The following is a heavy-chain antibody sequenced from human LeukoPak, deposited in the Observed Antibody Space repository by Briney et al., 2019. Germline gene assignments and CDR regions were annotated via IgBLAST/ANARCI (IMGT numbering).Heavy chain of an antibody. J-gene: IGHJ4*02. V-gene: IGHV1-2*02. D-gene: IGHD3-3*01. CDR3: ARQSYYDFWSGYYYFDY. Sequence: ASVKVSCKASGYTFTGYYMHWGRQAPGQGLEWMGWINPNSGGTNYAQKFQGRVTMTRDTSISTAYMELSRLRSDDTAVYYCARQSYYDFWSGYYYFDYWGQGTLVTVSS. CDR1: GYTFTGYY. CDR2: INPNSGGT.